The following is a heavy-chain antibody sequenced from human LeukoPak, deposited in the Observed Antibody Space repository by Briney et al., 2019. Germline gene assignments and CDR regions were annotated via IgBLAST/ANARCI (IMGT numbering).Heavy chain of an antibody. CDR1: GFTFDDYG. Sequence: PGGSLRLSCAASGFTFDDYGMSWVRQAPGKGLEWVSGINWNGGSTGYADSVKGRFTISRDNAKNSLYLQMNSLRAEDTAVYYCARDIYSLGAWVRGYFDYWGQGTLVTVSS. CDR2: INWNGGST. J-gene: IGHJ4*02. CDR3: ARDIYSLGAWVRGYFDY. D-gene: IGHD1-26*01. V-gene: IGHV3-20*04.